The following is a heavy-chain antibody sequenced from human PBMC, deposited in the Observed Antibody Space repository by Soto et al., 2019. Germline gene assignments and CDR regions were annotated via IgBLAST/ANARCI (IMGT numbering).Heavy chain of an antibody. J-gene: IGHJ6*02. CDR2: ISSDGNNK. D-gene: IGHD5-12*01. Sequence: PGGSLRLSCAASGLTFSTYDMHWVRQAPGKGLEWVALISSDGNNKYYADSVKGRFTISRDNSRNTLYLQMNRLRAEDTAVYYCAKDLRYNYGYDLQLYYAMDVWGHVTTFPV. CDR1: GLTFSTYD. CDR3: AKDLRYNYGYDLQLYYAMDV. V-gene: IGHV3-30*18.